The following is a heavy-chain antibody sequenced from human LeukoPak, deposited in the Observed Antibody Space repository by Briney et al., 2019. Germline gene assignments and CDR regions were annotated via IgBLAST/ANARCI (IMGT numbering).Heavy chain of an antibody. CDR3: ARDLYSYGANQDDY. CDR1: GFTVSIYW. CDR2: IKQDGVDK. Sequence: GGSLRLSCATSGFTVSIYWMNWVRQAPGKGLEWVANIKQDGVDKFYVDSVKGRFTISGDNAKRSLYLQMNSLRAEDTAVYYCARDLYSYGANQDDYWGQGTLVTVSS. D-gene: IGHD5-18*01. J-gene: IGHJ4*02. V-gene: IGHV3-7*01.